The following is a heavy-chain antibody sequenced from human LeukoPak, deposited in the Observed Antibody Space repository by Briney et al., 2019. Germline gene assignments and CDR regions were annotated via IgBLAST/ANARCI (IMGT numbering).Heavy chain of an antibody. J-gene: IGHJ5*02. CDR3: ARELGSSWYGGWFDP. D-gene: IGHD6-13*01. Sequence: GGSLRLSCAASGFTFSSYWMHWVRQAPGKGLVWVSRINSDGSSTSYADSVKGRFTISRDNAKNSLYLQMNSLRAEDTAVYYCARELGSSWYGGWFDPWGQGTLVTVSS. V-gene: IGHV3-74*01. CDR1: GFTFSSYW. CDR2: INSDGSST.